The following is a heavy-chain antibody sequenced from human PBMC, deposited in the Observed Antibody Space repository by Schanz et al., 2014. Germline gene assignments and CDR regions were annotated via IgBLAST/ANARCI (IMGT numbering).Heavy chain of an antibody. CDR1: GFTFSPYW. D-gene: IGHD2-15*01. CDR3: ARDFLLEQLGYSHYYYAMDV. Sequence: EVQLVESGGGLVQPGGSLRLSCGSSGFTFSPYWMHWVRQAPGKGLEWVANIKKDGSEKYYVDSVKGRFTISRDNAKNSLFLQMNSLRPEDTAVYYCARDFLLEQLGYSHYYYAMDVWGQGTTVTVSS. J-gene: IGHJ6*02. CDR2: IKKDGSEK. V-gene: IGHV3-7*01.